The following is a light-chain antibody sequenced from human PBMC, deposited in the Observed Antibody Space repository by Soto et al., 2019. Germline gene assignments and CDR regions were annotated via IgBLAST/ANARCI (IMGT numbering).Light chain of an antibody. J-gene: IGLJ1*01. CDR1: SSDIGGYNS. V-gene: IGLV2-8*01. CDR2: DVS. CDR3: SSYTDRXNXX. Sequence: QSALTQSPSASGSPGQSVTISCTGTSSDIGGYNSVSWYQQHPGKAPKVMIYDVSKRPSGVPDRFSGSKSGNTASLTVSXXXAEDEADYYCSSYTDRXNXXFGTG.